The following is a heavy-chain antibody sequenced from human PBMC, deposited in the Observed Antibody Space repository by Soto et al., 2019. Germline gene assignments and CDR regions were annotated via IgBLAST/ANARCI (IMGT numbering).Heavy chain of an antibody. J-gene: IGHJ6*03. CDR2: MYYSGST. CDR3: ARGPYYDLIWNYYYMDV. D-gene: IGHD3-16*01. V-gene: IGHV4-59*08. CDR1: GGSISGHY. Sequence: QVQLQESGPGLVKPSETLSLSCSVSGGSISGHYWSWVRQTPGKVLEWIGYMYYSGSTNYNTSLRSRVTISVDTSKNHFSLRLTSVTAADTAVYYCARGPYYDLIWNYYYMDVWGKGTTVTVSS.